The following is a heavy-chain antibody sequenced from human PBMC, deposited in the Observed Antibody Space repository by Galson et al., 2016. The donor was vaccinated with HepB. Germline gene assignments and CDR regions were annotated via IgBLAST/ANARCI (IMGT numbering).Heavy chain of an antibody. J-gene: IGHJ2*01. CDR3: ATDETDGRCDTCYDCRMDDWWRQSTVTVASAATTRPPAVSLLPPSTRTTSGGTAAVCCLDKYF. D-gene: IGHD2-8*02. Sequence: SLRLSCAASGFTFGGYFLSWIRQAPGKGLEWISYISSSSRTIYYAASVKGRFTISRDKAKNTLYLQMNSLRAEDTAVYYCATDETDGRCDTCYDCRMDDWWRQSTVTVASAATTRPPAVSLLPPSTRTTSGGTAAVCCLDKYF. CDR2: ISSSSRTI. V-gene: IGHV3-11*01. CDR1: GFTFGGYF.